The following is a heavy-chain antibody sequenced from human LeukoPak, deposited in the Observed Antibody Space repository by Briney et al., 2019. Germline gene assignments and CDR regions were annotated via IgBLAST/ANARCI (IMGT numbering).Heavy chain of an antibody. CDR3: VKDVLQWLIDC. D-gene: IGHD6-19*01. CDR2: ISWNCCSI. V-gene: IGHV3-9*01. CDR1: GFNLEEYA. Sequence: GWSLLLSCAASGFNLEEYAMHGVRQAPGNGLEWVSGISWNCCSIDHADSVKGRFLISRDHAKNSLSVQMNSRRSEHTAFHYCVKDVLQWLIDCWGQGALVTVS. J-gene: IGHJ4*02.